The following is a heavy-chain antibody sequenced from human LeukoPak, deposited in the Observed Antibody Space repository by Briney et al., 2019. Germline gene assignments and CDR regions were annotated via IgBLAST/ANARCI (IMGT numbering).Heavy chain of an antibody. Sequence: SETLSLTCTVSGGSISTSSYYWGWIRQPPGKGLEWIGNVYYGGSTYYSPSLRSRLTISVDTSKNQFSLKLSSVTAADTALYYCARLRVQNYGGNWGFDYWGQGTLVTVSS. CDR1: GGSISTSSYY. V-gene: IGHV4-39*07. D-gene: IGHD4-23*01. CDR3: ARLRVQNYGGNWGFDY. CDR2: VYYGGST. J-gene: IGHJ4*02.